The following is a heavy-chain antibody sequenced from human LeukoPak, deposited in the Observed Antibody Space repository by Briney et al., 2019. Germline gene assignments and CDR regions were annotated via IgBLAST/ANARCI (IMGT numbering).Heavy chain of an antibody. J-gene: IGHJ5*02. CDR3: AKDSGSGWQYNWFDP. V-gene: IGHV3-9*01. CDR1: GFTFDDYA. Sequence: GGSLRLSCADSGFTFDDYAMHWVRQAPGKGLEWVSGISWNSGSIGYADSVKGRFTISRDNAKNSLYLQMNSLRAEDTALYYCAKDSGSGWQYNWFDPWGQGTLVTVSS. CDR2: ISWNSGSI. D-gene: IGHD6-19*01.